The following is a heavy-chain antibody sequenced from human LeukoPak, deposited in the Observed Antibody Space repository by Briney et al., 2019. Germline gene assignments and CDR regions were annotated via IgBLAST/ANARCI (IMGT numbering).Heavy chain of an antibody. Sequence: GGSLRLSCEASGFNFSSHAMHWVRQAPGKGLEWVSSITSTRSDIHYADSVKGRFTISRDNARNSLFLQMNSLRAEDTAVYYCARVLVATTLASENWLDPWGQGTLVTV. CDR3: ARVLVATTLASENWLDP. D-gene: IGHD5-12*01. CDR1: GFNFSSHA. V-gene: IGHV3-21*01. J-gene: IGHJ5*02. CDR2: ITSTRSDI.